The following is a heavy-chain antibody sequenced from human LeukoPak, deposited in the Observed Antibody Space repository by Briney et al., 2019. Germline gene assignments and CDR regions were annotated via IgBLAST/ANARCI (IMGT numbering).Heavy chain of an antibody. V-gene: IGHV4-4*07. Sequence: SETLSLTCTVSGGSISSYYWSWIRQPAGKGLEWIGRIYTSGSTNYNPSLKSRVTMAVDTSRNQFSLKLKSVTAADTAVYYCASGGVYCGGDCYRHFDCWGQGTLVTVSS. J-gene: IGHJ4*02. CDR1: GGSISSYY. CDR2: IYTSGST. D-gene: IGHD2-21*02. CDR3: ASGGVYCGGDCYRHFDC.